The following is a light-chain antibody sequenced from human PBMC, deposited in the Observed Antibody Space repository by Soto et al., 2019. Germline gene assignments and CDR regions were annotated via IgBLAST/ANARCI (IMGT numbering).Light chain of an antibody. CDR2: ATS. J-gene: IGKJ4*01. Sequence: EIVVTQSPATLSVSPGERATLSCRASQSVGNNFAWYQQKPGQAPRLLIFATSTRATGVPVRFSGSGSGTEFTLTISSLQSEDFAVYSCQQYGDWPLTFGGGAKVEIE. CDR3: QQYGDWPLT. CDR1: QSVGNN. V-gene: IGKV3-15*01.